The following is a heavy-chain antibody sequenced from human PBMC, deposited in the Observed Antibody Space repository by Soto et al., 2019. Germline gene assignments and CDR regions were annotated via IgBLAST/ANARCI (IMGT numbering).Heavy chain of an antibody. CDR2: IYYSGST. V-gene: IGHV4-31*03. D-gene: IGHD3-22*01. CDR3: AREGRSSGCWAHYYGMDV. J-gene: IGHJ6*02. Sequence: QVQLQESGPGLVKPSQTLSLTCTVSGGSISSGGYFWSWIRQHPGKGLEWIGYIYYSGSTYYNPSLSSRVTISGDTSKNQFSLKRSAVAAADTAVDYGAREGRSSGCWAHYYGMDVWGQGTTVTVSS. CDR1: GGSISSGGYF.